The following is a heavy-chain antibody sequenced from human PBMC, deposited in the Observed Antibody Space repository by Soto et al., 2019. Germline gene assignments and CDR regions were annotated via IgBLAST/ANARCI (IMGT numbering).Heavy chain of an antibody. CDR3: ARGTGWFFF. CDR1: GFTFVRSS. V-gene: IGHV3-30*04. J-gene: IGHJ4*01. Sequence: QVQLVESGGGVVHPGRSLRLSCAASGFTFVRSSLHWARQAPGKGLEWVAGISSDGRNEFYADSVKGRFTISRDNSMSTLELQMISLGSDDTAVYYCARGTGWFFFWGQGTLVTVSS. D-gene: IGHD6-19*01. CDR2: ISSDGRNE.